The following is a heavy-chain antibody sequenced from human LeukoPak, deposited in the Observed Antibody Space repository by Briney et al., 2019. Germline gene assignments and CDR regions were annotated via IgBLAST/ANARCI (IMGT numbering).Heavy chain of an antibody. CDR1: GFTFSGCW. J-gene: IGHJ4*02. D-gene: IGHD1-26*01. V-gene: IGHV3-7*03. CDR2: IKQDESEK. Sequence: GGSLRLSCAASGFTFSGCWMSWVRQAPGKGLEWVATIKQDESEKYYVDSVKGRFTISRDNVKNSLFLQMNSLRAEDTAVYYCATAPSGSYFDYWGQGTLVTVSS. CDR3: ATAPSGSYFDY.